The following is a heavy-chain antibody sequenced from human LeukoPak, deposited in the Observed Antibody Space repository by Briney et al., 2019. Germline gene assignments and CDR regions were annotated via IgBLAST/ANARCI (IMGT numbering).Heavy chain of an antibody. V-gene: IGHV5-51*01. CDR2: IYPGDSDT. CDR1: GYSFASYW. D-gene: IGHD4-11*01. J-gene: IGHJ4*02. Sequence: GESLKISCKGSGYSFASYWIGWVRQMPGKGLEWMGIIYPGDSDTRYSPSFEGQVTISADKAITTAYLQWSSLKASDSAMYYCARKDYNNGDGDYWGQGTLVTVSS. CDR3: ARKDYNNGDGDY.